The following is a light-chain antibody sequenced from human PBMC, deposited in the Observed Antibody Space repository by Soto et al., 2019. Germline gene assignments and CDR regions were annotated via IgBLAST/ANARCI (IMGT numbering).Light chain of an antibody. J-gene: IGKJ3*01. CDR1: QAVRNF. Sequence: DIQMTQSPSSLSASVGDRVAIASKASQAVRNFANWQQQNPEKAPKLLIYDATNVETGVALRCGGSGAGTDFTFTISSLQDEDIATYYHQQYDNLPTFGPGTKVDIK. CDR2: DAT. CDR3: QQYDNLPT. V-gene: IGKV1-33*01.